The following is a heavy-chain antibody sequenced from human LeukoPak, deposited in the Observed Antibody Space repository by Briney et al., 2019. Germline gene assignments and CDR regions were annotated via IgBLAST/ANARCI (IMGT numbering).Heavy chain of an antibody. D-gene: IGHD3-3*01. J-gene: IGHJ5*02. CDR1: GYTFTSYG. Sequence: GASVKVSCKASGYTFTSYGISWVRQAPGQGLEGMGWISAYNGNTNYAQKLQGRVTMTTDTSTSTAYMELRSLRSDDTAVYYCARDQDKFMHDFWRGYYTNNWFDPWGQGTLVTVSS. CDR3: ARDQDKFMHDFWRGYYTNNWFDP. V-gene: IGHV1-18*01. CDR2: ISAYNGNT.